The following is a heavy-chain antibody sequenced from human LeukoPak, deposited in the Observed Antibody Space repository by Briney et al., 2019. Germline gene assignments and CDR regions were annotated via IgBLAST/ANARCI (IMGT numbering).Heavy chain of an antibody. CDR2: INSDGTRT. D-gene: IGHD2-21*01. CDR1: GFAFNDYW. Sequence: PGGSLRLSCAASGFAFNDYWMNWVRQVPGKGLMWVARINSDGTRTTYADPVKGRFTVSRDNAKNTLYLQMNSLRAEDTAVYYCARDVVERNYYYYGMDVWGQGTTVTVSS. V-gene: IGHV3-74*01. J-gene: IGHJ6*02. CDR3: ARDVVERNYYYYGMDV.